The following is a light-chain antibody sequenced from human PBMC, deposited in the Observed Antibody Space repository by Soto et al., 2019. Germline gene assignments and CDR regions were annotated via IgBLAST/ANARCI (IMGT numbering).Light chain of an antibody. J-gene: IGKJ1*01. V-gene: IGKV3-20*01. CDR3: QQYGSSPRT. CDR2: GAS. Sequence: EVVMTQSPATLSVSPGDKVSLSCRANQTISNTLAWYQQKPGQAPRLVIYGASSRATGIPDRFSGSGSGTDSTLTISRLEPEDFAVYYCQQYGSSPRTFGQGTKVDI. CDR1: QTISNT.